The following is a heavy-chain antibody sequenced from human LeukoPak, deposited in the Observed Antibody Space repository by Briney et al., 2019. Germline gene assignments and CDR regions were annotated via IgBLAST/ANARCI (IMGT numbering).Heavy chain of an antibody. V-gene: IGHV3-23*01. J-gene: IGHJ4*02. CDR2: MGCSGGGT. CDR1: GFTFSSFV. Sequence: PGGSLRLSCAASGFTFSSFVMNWVRQAPGKGLEWVSSMGCSGGGTYYADSVKGRFTISRDNSKNTLYLLMNTLRGDDTAVYYCAKISGSGSSHSDSWGQGTLVTVSS. D-gene: IGHD3-10*01. CDR3: AKISGSGSSHSDS.